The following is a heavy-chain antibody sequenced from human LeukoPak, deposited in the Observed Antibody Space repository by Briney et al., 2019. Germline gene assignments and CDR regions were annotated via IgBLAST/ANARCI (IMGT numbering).Heavy chain of an antibody. CDR3: ARGRYSGYASARLLGY. CDR1: GGTFSSYT. CDR2: IIPILGIA. Sequence: GASVKVSCKASGGTFSSYTISWVRQAPGQGLEWMGSIIPILGIANYAQEFQGRVTITADKSTSTAYMELSSLRSEDTAVYYCARGRYSGYASARLLGYWGQGTLVTVSS. D-gene: IGHD5-12*01. J-gene: IGHJ4*02. V-gene: IGHV1-69*02.